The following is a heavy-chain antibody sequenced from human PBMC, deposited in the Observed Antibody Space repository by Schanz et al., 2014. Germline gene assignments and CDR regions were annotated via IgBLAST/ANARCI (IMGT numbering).Heavy chain of an antibody. Sequence: QVQLQESGPGLVKPSQTLSLTCTVSGGSISSGGHYWTWIRQHPRKGLEWIGYIYYSGDTHYNPSLKSRVTMSLDTSKNQFSLKLSSVTAADTAVYFCAKLGEWGFGNWFDPWGQGTQVTVSS. V-gene: IGHV4-31*03. CDR3: AKLGEWGFGNWFDP. CDR2: IYYSGDT. D-gene: IGHD3-10*01. J-gene: IGHJ5*02. CDR1: GGSISSGGHY.